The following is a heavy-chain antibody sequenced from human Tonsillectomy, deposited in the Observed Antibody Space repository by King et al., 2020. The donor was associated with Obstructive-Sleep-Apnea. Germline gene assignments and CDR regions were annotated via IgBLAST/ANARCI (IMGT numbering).Heavy chain of an antibody. CDR1: GGSISSTNYY. J-gene: IGHJ4*02. CDR3: ARENFDFWTGYSFYFDY. D-gene: IGHD3/OR15-3a*01. V-gene: IGHV4-39*07. Sequence: QLQESGPGLVKPSETLSLTCTVSGGSISSTNYYWGWIRQPPGKGLEWIGSMFYSGSTYYNPSLKSRVTISVDTSKNQFSLKLSSVTAADTAVYYCARENFDFWTGYSFYFDYWGRGTVVTVSS. CDR2: MFYSGST.